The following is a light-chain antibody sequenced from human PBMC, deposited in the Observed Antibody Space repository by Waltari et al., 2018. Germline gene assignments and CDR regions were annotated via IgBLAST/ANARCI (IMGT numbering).Light chain of an antibody. J-gene: IGLJ2*01. CDR2: GNS. CDR3: QSYDSSLSGPYVV. CDR1: SSNIGAGYA. V-gene: IGLV1-40*01. Sequence: QSVLTQPPSVSGAPGQRVTISCTGSSSNIGAGYAVPWYDQLPGPAPKLLIYGNSNRPSGVPDRFSGSKSGTSASLAITGLQAEDEADYYCQSYDSSLSGPYVVFGGGTKLTVL.